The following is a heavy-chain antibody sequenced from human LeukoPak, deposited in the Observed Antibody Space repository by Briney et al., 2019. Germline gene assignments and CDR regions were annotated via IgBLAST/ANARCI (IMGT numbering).Heavy chain of an antibody. CDR2: IYYSGST. Sequence: SETLSLTCSVAGGSISTFYWSWIRQPPGEGLECIGYIYYSGSTSYNPSLKSRVTISVDTSKNQFSLDLSSVTAADTAVYYCARHGIADSSRKYYFDYWGQGTLVTVSS. J-gene: IGHJ4*02. D-gene: IGHD6-13*01. V-gene: IGHV4-59*08. CDR1: GGSISTFY. CDR3: ARHGIADSSRKYYFDY.